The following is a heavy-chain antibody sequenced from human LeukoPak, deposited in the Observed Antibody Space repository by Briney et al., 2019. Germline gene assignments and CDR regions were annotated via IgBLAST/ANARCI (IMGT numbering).Heavy chain of an antibody. CDR2: IIPIFGTA. J-gene: IGHJ6*03. V-gene: IGHV1-69*05. CDR1: GGTFSSYA. CDR3: ARGSLYSSSSEGGPSYYYYYMDV. D-gene: IGHD6-6*01. Sequence: ASVKVSCKASGGTFSSYAISWVRQAPGQGLEWMGGIIPIFGTANYAQKFQGRVTITTDESTSTAYMELSSLRSEDTAVYYCARGSLYSSSSEGGPSYYYYYMDVWGKGTTVTVSS.